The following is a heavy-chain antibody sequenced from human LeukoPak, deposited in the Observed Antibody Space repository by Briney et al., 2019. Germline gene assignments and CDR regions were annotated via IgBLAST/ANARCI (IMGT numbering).Heavy chain of an antibody. CDR3: AREPDDSGCDS. CDR1: GGSISSSSYY. Sequence: PSETLSLTCTVSGGSISSSSYYWGWIRQPPGKGLEWIGSIYYSGSTYYNPSLKSRVTISVDTSKNQFSLKLSSVTPEDTAVYYCAREPDDSGCDSWGQGTLVTVSS. CDR2: IYYSGST. J-gene: IGHJ4*02. V-gene: IGHV4-39*02. D-gene: IGHD6-19*01.